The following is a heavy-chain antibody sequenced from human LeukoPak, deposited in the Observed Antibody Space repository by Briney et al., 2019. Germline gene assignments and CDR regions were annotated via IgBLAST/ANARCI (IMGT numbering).Heavy chain of an antibody. D-gene: IGHD7-27*01. CDR1: GFTFSSHD. Sequence: GGSLRLSCAASGFTFSSHDMHWVRQAAGKGLEWVSGFIPAGDRYCAESVKGRFTISRENAKSSLYLEMNSLRVGDTAVYYCVRGGVWGLSSNWLEAWGQGTLVVVSS. J-gene: IGHJ5*02. CDR3: VRGGVWGLSSNWLEA. V-gene: IGHV3-13*04. CDR2: FIPAGDR.